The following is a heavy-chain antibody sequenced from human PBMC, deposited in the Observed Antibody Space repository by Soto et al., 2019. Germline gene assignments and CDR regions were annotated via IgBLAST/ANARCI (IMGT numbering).Heavy chain of an antibody. CDR2: INIGNGNT. CDR1: GYTFTYYP. J-gene: IGHJ5*02. D-gene: IGHD2-15*01. V-gene: IGHV1-3*04. CDR3: AREPLCGGRCYDNYFDP. Sequence: GASVKVSCKASGYTFTYYPIHWVRQAPGQRLEWMGWINIGNGNTASSQKFQDRVTITRETSASTAYMELTSLRPEDTAVYYCAREPLCGGRCYDNYFDPWGQGTLVTVSS.